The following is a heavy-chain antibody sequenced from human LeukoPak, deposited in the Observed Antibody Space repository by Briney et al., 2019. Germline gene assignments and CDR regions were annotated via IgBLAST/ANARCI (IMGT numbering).Heavy chain of an antibody. CDR1: GFTFTSYA. V-gene: IGHV3-23*01. CDR3: ARDLREYYDSSGYYYVFYFDY. CDR2: VSGSGGTP. J-gene: IGHJ4*02. Sequence: QPGGSLRLSCAASGFTFTSYAMSWVRQAPGKGLEWVSAVSGSGGTPHYADSVKGRFTISRDNAKNSLYLQMNSLRAEDTAVYYCARDLREYYDSSGYYYVFYFDYWGQGTLVTVSS. D-gene: IGHD3-22*01.